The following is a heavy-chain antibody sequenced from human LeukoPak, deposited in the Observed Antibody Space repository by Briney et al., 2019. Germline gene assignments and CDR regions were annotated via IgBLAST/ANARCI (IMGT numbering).Heavy chain of an antibody. Sequence: SETLSLTCTVSGGSISSSSYYWGWIRQPPGKGLEWVVCIYYSGSTYYDPSLKSRVTICVDSSNKQFSLKLRSVTAADTAVYYCARLDRWPTPFAYWGQGTLVTVSS. CDR2: IYYSGST. J-gene: IGHJ4*02. V-gene: IGHV4-39*01. CDR3: ARLDRWPTPFAY. CDR1: GGSISSSSYY. D-gene: IGHD4-23*01.